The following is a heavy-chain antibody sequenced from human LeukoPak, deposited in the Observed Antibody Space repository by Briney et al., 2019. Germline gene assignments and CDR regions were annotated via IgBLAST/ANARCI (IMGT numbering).Heavy chain of an antibody. Sequence: ASVKVSCKASGYTFTSYGISWVRQAPGQGLEWMGWMNPNSGNTGYAQKFQGRVTMTRNTSISTAYMELSSLRSEDTAVYYCAREGSRRDGYNFDYWGQGTLVTVSS. CDR2: MNPNSGNT. V-gene: IGHV1-8*02. CDR3: AREGSRRDGYNFDY. D-gene: IGHD5-24*01. CDR1: GYTFTSYG. J-gene: IGHJ4*02.